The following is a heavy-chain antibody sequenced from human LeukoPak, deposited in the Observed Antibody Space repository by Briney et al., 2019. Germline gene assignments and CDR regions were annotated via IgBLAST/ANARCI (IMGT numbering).Heavy chain of an antibody. Sequence: GGSLRLSCAASGFTFSSYAMSWVRQAPGKGLEWVSAISGSGGSTYYADSVKGRFTISRDNSKNTLYLQMNSLRAEDTAVYYCAKGTGYDFWSGYPCYYYCMDVWGKGTTVTVSS. D-gene: IGHD3-3*01. V-gene: IGHV3-23*01. J-gene: IGHJ6*03. CDR3: AKGTGYDFWSGYPCYYYCMDV. CDR1: GFTFSSYA. CDR2: ISGSGGST.